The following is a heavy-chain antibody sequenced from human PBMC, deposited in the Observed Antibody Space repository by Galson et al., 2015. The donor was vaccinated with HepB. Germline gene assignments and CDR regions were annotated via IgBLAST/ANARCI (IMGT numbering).Heavy chain of an antibody. J-gene: IGHJ5*02. CDR2: IKSNGETA. D-gene: IGHD3-10*01. CDR3: ARTITPAPIPLFDA. Sequence: SLRLSCAASGFTFSNYWMHWVRQAPGKGLVWVSRIKSNGETADYADSVKGRFTISRDNAKNRLFMYMDSLTVEDTAVSFCARTITPAPIPLFDAWGQGTLVTVSS. V-gene: IGHV3-74*01. CDR1: GFTFSNYW.